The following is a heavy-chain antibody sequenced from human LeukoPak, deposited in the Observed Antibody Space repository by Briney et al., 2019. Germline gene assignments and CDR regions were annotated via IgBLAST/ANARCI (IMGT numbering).Heavy chain of an antibody. Sequence: PGGSLRLSCTASGFNFSTYWMHWLRQVPGKGLVWVSRIKTDGSSTSYADSVKGRFTISRDSAKNKLYLQMNSVRAEDTAVYYCATVSVGVRFDYWGQGALVAVSS. CDR2: IKTDGSST. CDR1: GFNFSTYW. D-gene: IGHD3-16*01. J-gene: IGHJ4*02. CDR3: ATVSVGVRFDY. V-gene: IGHV3-74*01.